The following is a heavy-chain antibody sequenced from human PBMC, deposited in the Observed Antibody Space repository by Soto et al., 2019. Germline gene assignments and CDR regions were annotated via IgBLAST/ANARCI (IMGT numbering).Heavy chain of an antibody. CDR1: GGAISSYY. CDR2: IYNSGYT. CDR3: ARRIQYYYRMDV. Sequence: QVQLQESGPGLVKPSETLSLICTVSGGAISSYYWTWVRQPPGKGLEWIGYIYNSGYTKYNPSLQSRVPMAVDPSKNQFSLKLTSVTAADTAVYYCARRIQYYYRMDVWGQGTTVTV. V-gene: IGHV4-59*08. D-gene: IGHD5-18*01. J-gene: IGHJ6*02.